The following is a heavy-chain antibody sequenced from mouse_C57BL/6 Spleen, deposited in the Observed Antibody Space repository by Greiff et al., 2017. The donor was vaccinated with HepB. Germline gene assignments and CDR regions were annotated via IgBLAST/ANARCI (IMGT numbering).Heavy chain of an antibody. Sequence: QVQLKQPGAVLVKPGASVKLSCKASGYTFTSYWMQWVKQRPGQGLEWIGEIDPSDSYTNYNQKFKDKATLTVDKSSSTAYMQLSSLTSEDSAVYYCARERGNYFDYWGQGTTLTVSS. V-gene: IGHV1-50*01. J-gene: IGHJ2*01. CDR2: IDPSDSYT. CDR3: ARERGNYFDY. CDR1: GYTFTSYW.